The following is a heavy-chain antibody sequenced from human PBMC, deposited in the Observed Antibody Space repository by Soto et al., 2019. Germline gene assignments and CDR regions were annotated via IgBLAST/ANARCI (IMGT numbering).Heavy chain of an antibody. J-gene: IGHJ6*02. D-gene: IGHD3-10*01. Sequence: PSETLSLTCTVSGVSISNYYWSWIRQPPGKGLEWLGYILYTGNTNYNPSLKSRVTISVDTSKNQVSLELTSVTTADTAVYFCARAAYGSCNYYAPHYYYAMDVWGQGTTVTV. V-gene: IGHV4-59*01. CDR3: ARAAYGSCNYYAPHYYYAMDV. CDR2: ILYTGNT. CDR1: GVSISNYY.